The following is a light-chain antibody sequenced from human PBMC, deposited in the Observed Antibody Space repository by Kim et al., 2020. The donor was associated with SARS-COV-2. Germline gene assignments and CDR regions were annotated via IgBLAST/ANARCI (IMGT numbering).Light chain of an antibody. V-gene: IGKV3-20*01. CDR2: GAS. Sequence: EIVLTQSPCALSLSPGERATLSCRASQSVGSNYLAWYQQKPGQAPRLLIYGASNRATGIPDRFGGSGSGTDFTLTIGRLEPEDFAVYYCQESTSSPPYTFGQGTKLEIK. CDR3: QESTSSPPYT. CDR1: QSVGSNY. J-gene: IGKJ2*01.